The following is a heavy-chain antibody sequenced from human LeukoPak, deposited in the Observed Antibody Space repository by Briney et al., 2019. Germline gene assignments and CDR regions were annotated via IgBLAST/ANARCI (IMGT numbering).Heavy chain of an antibody. CDR3: TSPWGAFEY. J-gene: IGHJ4*02. CDR1: GFTFGDYA. CDR2: IRSKAYGGTT. Sequence: QPGRSLRLSCTASGFTFGDYAMTWVRQAPGKGLEWVGFIRSKAYGGTTEYAASVRGRFTISRDDSKSIAYLQMNSLRTKDTGVYYCTSPWGAFEYWGQGTLVTVSS. V-gene: IGHV3-49*04. D-gene: IGHD3-16*01.